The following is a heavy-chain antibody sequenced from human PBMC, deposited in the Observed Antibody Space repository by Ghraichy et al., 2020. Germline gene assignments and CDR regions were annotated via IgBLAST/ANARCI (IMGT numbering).Heavy chain of an antibody. CDR3: ARDRLIYEKQYYYYGMDV. CDR2: IISSGSTI. CDR1: GFTFSSYE. Sequence: GESLRLSCAASGFTFSSYEINWVRQTPGKGLEWVSYIISSGSTIYYADSVKGRFTISRDNAKNSLYLQMNSLRAEDTAVYYCARDRLIYEKQYYYYGMDVWGQGTTVTVSS. V-gene: IGHV3-48*03. J-gene: IGHJ6*02. D-gene: IGHD5/OR15-5a*01.